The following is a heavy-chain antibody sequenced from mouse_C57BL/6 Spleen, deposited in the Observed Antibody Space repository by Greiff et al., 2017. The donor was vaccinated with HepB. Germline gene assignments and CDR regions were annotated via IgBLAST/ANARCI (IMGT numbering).Heavy chain of an antibody. CDR1: GYTFTSYW. Sequence: QVQLKQPGAELVKPGASVKVSCKASGYTFTSYWMHWVKQRPGQGLEWIGRIHPSDSDTNYNQKFKGKATLTVDKSSSTAYMQLSSLTSEDSAVYYCAIYYYGSSVTRFAYWGQGTLVTVSA. D-gene: IGHD1-1*01. J-gene: IGHJ3*01. CDR3: AIYYYGSSVTRFAY. CDR2: IHPSDSDT. V-gene: IGHV1-74*01.